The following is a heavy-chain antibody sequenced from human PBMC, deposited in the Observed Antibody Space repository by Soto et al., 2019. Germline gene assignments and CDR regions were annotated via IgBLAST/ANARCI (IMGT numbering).Heavy chain of an antibody. CDR1: GFTFSSYA. D-gene: IGHD3-22*01. CDR2: ISGSGGST. CDR3: AKVRDYDSSGYYDY. Sequence: PGGSLRLSCAASGFTFSSYAMSWVRQAPGKGLEWVSAISGSGGSTYYADSVKGRFTISRDNSKNTLYLQMNSLRAEDTAVYYCAKVRDYDSSGYYDYWGQGTLVTVYS. J-gene: IGHJ4*02. V-gene: IGHV3-23*01.